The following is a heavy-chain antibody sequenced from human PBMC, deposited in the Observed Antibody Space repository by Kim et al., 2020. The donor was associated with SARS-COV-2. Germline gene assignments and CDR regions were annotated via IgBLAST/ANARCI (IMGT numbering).Heavy chain of an antibody. CDR1: GFTFSTYD. Sequence: GGSLRLSCAASGFTFSTYDMNWVRQAPGKGLEWVSTITDSSDKTYYAPSVNGRFTISRDNSKNTLYLQMNSLGADDTAIYYCAPRRWLDPWGPGTLVPVSS. CDR3: APRRWLDP. V-gene: IGHV3-23*01. CDR2: ITDSSDKT. J-gene: IGHJ5*02.